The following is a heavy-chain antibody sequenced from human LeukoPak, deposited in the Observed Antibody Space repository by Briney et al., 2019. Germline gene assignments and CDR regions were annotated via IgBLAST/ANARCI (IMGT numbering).Heavy chain of an antibody. CDR3: ARDLGYCSGGSCWWFDY. Sequence: GGSLRLSCAASGFTFSSYAMHWVRQAPGKGLEWVAVISYDGSNKYYADSVKGRFTISRDNSKNTLYLQMNSLRAEDTAVYYCARDLGYCSGGSCWWFDYCGQGTLVTVSS. V-gene: IGHV3-30*04. CDR2: ISYDGSNK. CDR1: GFTFSSYA. J-gene: IGHJ4*02. D-gene: IGHD2-15*01.